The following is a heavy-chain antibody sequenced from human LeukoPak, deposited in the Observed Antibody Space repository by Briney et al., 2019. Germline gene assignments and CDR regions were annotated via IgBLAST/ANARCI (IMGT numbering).Heavy chain of an antibody. CDR2: ISWNSGSI. J-gene: IGHJ4*02. V-gene: IGHV3-9*01. D-gene: IGHD6-19*01. CDR3: AKDRGWLAYFDY. CDR1: GFTFDDYA. Sequence: PGGSLRLSCAASGFTFDDYAMHWVRQAPGKGLEWVSGISWNSGSIGYADSVKGRFTISRDNAKNSLYLQMNSLRAEDTALYYCAKDRGWLAYFDYWGQGTLVTVSS.